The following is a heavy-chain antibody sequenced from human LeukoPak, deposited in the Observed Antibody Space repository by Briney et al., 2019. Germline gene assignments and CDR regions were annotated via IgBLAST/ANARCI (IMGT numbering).Heavy chain of an antibody. CDR3: ARVGTTGTTRTTKVYNWFDP. CDR1: GGTFSSYA. CDR2: IIPIFGTA. D-gene: IGHD1-1*01. Sequence: GASVKVSCKASGGTFSSYAISWVRQAPGQGLEWMGGIIPIFGTANYAQKFQGRVTITTDESTSTAYMELSSLRSEDTAVYYCARVGTTGTTRTTKVYNWFDPWGQGTLVTVSS. J-gene: IGHJ5*02. V-gene: IGHV1-69*05.